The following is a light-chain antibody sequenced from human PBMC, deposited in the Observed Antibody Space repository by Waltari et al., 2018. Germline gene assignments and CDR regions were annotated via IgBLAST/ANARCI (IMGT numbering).Light chain of an antibody. CDR1: QNLNTF. Sequence: DIQMTQSPSTVSASLGDRVTLTCRASQNLNTFLSWYQQKPGAVPNLLIYDASTLERGVPSRFSGSGSGTHFTLTISGLQPDDFATYYCQQYYDYPINFGQGTRL. V-gene: IGKV1-5*01. CDR3: QQYYDYPIN. J-gene: IGKJ5*01. CDR2: DAS.